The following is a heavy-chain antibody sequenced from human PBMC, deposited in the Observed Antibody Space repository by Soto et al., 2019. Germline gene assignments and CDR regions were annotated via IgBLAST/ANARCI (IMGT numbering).Heavy chain of an antibody. CDR2: FDPEDGET. Sequence: ASVKVSCKVSGYTLTELSMHWVRQAPGKGLEWMGGFDPEDGETIYAQKFQGRVTMTEDTSTGTAYMELSSLRSEDTAVYYCATVSPPRYNWNDWVYWGQGTLVTVSS. J-gene: IGHJ4*02. V-gene: IGHV1-24*01. CDR1: GYTLTELS. D-gene: IGHD1-1*01. CDR3: ATVSPPRYNWNDWVY.